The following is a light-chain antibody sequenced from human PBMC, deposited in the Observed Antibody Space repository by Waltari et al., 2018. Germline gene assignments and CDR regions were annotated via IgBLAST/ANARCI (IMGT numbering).Light chain of an antibody. Sequence: QLTQSPSSLSASVGDRVTITCRASQVIANFLAWYQQKPGQAPKLLIYGASTLQTGVPSRFSGSGFGTDFSLPISSLQPEDFATYYCQQLNSYLPFGGGTKVEIK. CDR2: GAS. CDR1: QVIANF. CDR3: QQLNSYLP. J-gene: IGKJ4*01. V-gene: IGKV1-9*01.